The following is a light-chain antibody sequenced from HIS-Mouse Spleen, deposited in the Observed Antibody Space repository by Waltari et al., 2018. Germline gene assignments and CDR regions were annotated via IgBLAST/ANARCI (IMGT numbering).Light chain of an antibody. CDR3: AAWDDSLNGPV. V-gene: IGLV1-44*01. CDR2: SNN. J-gene: IGLJ3*02. CDR1: SSNIGSNT. Sequence: QSVLTQPPSASGTPGQRVTISCSGRSSNIGSNTVNWYQQLPGTAPKPLIYSNNQRPSGVPARFSGSKSGTSASLAISGLQSEDEADYYCAAWDDSLNGPVFGGGTKLTVL.